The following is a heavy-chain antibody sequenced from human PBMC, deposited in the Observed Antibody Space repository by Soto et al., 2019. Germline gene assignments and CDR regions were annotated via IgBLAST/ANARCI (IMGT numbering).Heavy chain of an antibody. CDR3: ARDLGVVPAGWRDYGMDV. J-gene: IGHJ6*02. D-gene: IGHD2-2*01. Sequence: GSLRLSCAASGFTFSDYYMSWIRQAPGKGLEWVSYISSSSSYTNYADSVKGRFTISRDNAKNSLYLQMNSLRAEDTAVYYCARDLGVVPAGWRDYGMDVWGQGTTVTVSS. CDR1: GFTFSDYY. V-gene: IGHV3-11*06. CDR2: ISSSSSYT.